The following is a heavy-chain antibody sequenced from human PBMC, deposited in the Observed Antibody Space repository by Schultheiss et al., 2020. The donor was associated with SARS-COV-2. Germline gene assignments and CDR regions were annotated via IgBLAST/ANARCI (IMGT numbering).Heavy chain of an antibody. Sequence: ASVKVSCKASGYTFTGYYMHWVRQAPGQGLEWMGWINPNSGGTNYAQKFQGWVTMTRDTSISTAYMELSSLRSEDTAVYYCATTSGGWELGLDVWGQGTTVTVSS. CDR2: INPNSGGT. D-gene: IGHD1-26*01. CDR3: ATTSGGWELGLDV. J-gene: IGHJ6*02. V-gene: IGHV1-2*04. CDR1: GYTFTGYY.